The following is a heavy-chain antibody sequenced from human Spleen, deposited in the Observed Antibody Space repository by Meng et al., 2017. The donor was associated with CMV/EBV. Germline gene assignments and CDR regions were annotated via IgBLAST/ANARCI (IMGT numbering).Heavy chain of an antibody. V-gene: IGHV3-21*01. J-gene: IGHJ3*02. Sequence: GGSLRLSCAASGFTFSSYSMNWVRQAPGKGLEWVSSISSSSSYIYYADSVKGQFTISRDNAKNSLYLQMNSLRAEDTAVYYCAREDYYDSSGADIWGQGTMVTVSS. CDR3: AREDYYDSSGADI. CDR1: GFTFSSYS. CDR2: ISSSSSYI. D-gene: IGHD3-22*01.